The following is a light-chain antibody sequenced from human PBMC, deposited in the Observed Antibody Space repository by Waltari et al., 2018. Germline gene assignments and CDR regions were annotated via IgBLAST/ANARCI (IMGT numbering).Light chain of an antibody. V-gene: IGKV2D-29*02. CDR1: QSLLHSDGTAR. CDR2: EVS. Sequence: EIVMTQAPLSLSVTPGQPASMSCKSSQSLLHSDGTARLYWYLQKPGQSPQLLISEVSNRFSGVTERFSGSVSGTDFTLKISRVEAEDVGVEFCMQNIQLPTFGQGTKVEIE. CDR3: MQNIQLPT. J-gene: IGKJ1*01.